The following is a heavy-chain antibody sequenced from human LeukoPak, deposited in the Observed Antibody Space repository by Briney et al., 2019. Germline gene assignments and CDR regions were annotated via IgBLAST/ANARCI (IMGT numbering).Heavy chain of an antibody. V-gene: IGHV1-2*02. CDR1: GYSFTAYY. CDR2: INPNSGGT. Sequence: ASVKVTCKASGYSFTAYYMHWVRQAPGQGLEYMGWINPNSGGTNSSQKFQDRVTLTRDTSISTAYMELSSLISDDTAVYYCARAYGSGSSYHPDYWGQGTLVTVSS. J-gene: IGHJ4*02. CDR3: ARAYGSGSSYHPDY. D-gene: IGHD3-10*01.